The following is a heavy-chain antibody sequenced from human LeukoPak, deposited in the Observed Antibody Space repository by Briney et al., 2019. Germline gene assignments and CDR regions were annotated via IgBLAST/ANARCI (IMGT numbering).Heavy chain of an antibody. CDR3: AKDQRFGDLDDY. V-gene: IGHV3-23*01. J-gene: IGHJ4*02. CDR2: ISGTGVTA. CDR1: GFIFNNYA. D-gene: IGHD3-10*01. Sequence: PGRSLRLSCAASGFIFNNYAMSWVRQAPGKGLEWVSSISGTGVTAYYADSVKGRFAISRDNSKNTLYLQMSSLRAEDTALYYCAKDQRFGDLDDYRGQGTLVTVSS.